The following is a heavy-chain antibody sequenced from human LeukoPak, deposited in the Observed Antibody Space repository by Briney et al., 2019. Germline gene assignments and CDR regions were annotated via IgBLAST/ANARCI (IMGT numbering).Heavy chain of an antibody. CDR3: ARVTMTVASGMDV. CDR2: IYYSGST. J-gene: IGHJ6*02. Sequence: SETLSLTCTVSGGSISSYYWSWIRQPPGKGLEGMGYIYYSGSTNYNPSLKSRVTISVYTSKNQFSLKLSSVTAADTAVYYCARVTMTVASGMDVCGQGTTVTVSS. CDR1: GGSISSYY. V-gene: IGHV4-59*01. D-gene: IGHD4-23*01.